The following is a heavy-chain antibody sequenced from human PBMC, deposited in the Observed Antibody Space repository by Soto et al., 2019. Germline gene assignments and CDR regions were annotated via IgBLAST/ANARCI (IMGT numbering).Heavy chain of an antibody. CDR1: GDSISTYY. CDR3: ARDPSGHPPLYRFDP. D-gene: IGHD1-26*01. V-gene: IGHV4-59*01. Sequence: SETLSLTCTVSGDSISTYYWHCIRLPPGKGLDWIVYSYYTGDTNYNPSLKSRVTISLDTSKNQFSPKLSSVTAADTAVYYCARDPSGHPPLYRFDPWGQGTLVTVSS. J-gene: IGHJ5*02. CDR2: SYYTGDT.